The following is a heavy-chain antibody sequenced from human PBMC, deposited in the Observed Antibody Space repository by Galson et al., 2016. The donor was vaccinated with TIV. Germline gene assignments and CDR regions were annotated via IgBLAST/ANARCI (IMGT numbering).Heavy chain of an antibody. D-gene: IGHD2-15*01. J-gene: IGHJ6*02. Sequence: SLRLSCAASGLSVSINYMTWVRQDPGKGLEWVSLISDGGNTYYPDSVKGRFTISRDNSKNTLYLQMNSLRVEDTAVYYCARDRVVDATYYYYYYGMDVWGQRTAVTVSS. V-gene: IGHV3-66*02. CDR1: GLSVSINY. CDR2: ISDGGNT. CDR3: ARDRVVDATYYYYYYGMDV.